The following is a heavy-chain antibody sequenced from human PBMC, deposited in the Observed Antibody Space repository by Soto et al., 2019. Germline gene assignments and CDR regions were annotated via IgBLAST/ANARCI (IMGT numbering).Heavy chain of an antibody. CDR2: ISSSDSI. CDR1: GFTFSDYY. V-gene: IGHV3-11*01. J-gene: IGHJ4*02. D-gene: IGHD3-22*01. Sequence: GGSLRLSCAASGFTFSDYYMSWIRQAPGKGLEWVSYISSSDSIYYADSVKGRFTISRDNAKNSVYLQMNSLRAEDTAVYYCARDLGYYDSSGYFDYWGQGTLVTVSS. CDR3: ARDLGYYDSSGYFDY.